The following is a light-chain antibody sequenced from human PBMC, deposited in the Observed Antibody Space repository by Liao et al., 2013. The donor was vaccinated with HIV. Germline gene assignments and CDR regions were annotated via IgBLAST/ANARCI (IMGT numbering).Light chain of an antibody. CDR3: QAWDSTTLV. CDR1: KLGNKF. CDR2: QDT. Sequence: SYELTQPSSVSVSPGQTAIITCSGDKLGNKFVCWYQQKPGQSPVLVIDQDTKRPSGIPERFSGSNSGNTATLTISGTQAMDEADYYCQAWDSTTLVFGGGTKLTVL. J-gene: IGLJ2*01. V-gene: IGLV3-1*01.